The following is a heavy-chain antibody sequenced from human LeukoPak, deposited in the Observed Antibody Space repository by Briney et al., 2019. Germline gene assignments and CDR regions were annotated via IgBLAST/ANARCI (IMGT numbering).Heavy chain of an antibody. CDR1: GGSISSYY. J-gene: IGHJ4*02. V-gene: IGHV4-59*01. CDR3: ARGIGWLPDY. Sequence: SETLTLTCTVYGGSISSYYWIWIRQPPGKGLEWIGYIYYSGSTNYNPSLKGRVTMSVDTSKNQFSLNLSSVTAADTAVYYCARGIGWLPDYWGQGTLVSVSS. CDR2: IYYSGST. D-gene: IGHD6-19*01.